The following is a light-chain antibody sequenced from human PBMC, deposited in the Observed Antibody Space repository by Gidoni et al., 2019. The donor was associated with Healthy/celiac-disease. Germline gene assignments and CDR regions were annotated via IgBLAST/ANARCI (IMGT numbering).Light chain of an antibody. J-gene: IGLJ2*01. CDR2: DDS. Sequence: SYVLTQPPSVSVAPGQTARITCGGNNIGSKSVHWYQQKPGQAPVLVVYDDSDQPSGIPERFSGSNSGNTATLTISRVEAGDEADYYCQVWDSSSSRVVFGGGTKLTVL. CDR1: NIGSKS. CDR3: QVWDSSSSRVV. V-gene: IGLV3-21*02.